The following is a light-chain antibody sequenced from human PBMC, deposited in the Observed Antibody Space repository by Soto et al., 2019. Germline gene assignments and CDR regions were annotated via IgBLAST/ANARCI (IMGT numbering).Light chain of an antibody. Sequence: QSALTQPPSASGTPGQRVTISCSGRSSNLGSNTVSWYPKLPQSAPKLLIYSNNPRPSGVPDRFSVSKSATSASLAISGLQSEDEADYYCAVWDASLNGRVPGGGPQLTVL. CDR3: AVWDASLNGRV. J-gene: IGLJ3*02. CDR1: SSNLGSNT. V-gene: IGLV1-44*01. CDR2: SNN.